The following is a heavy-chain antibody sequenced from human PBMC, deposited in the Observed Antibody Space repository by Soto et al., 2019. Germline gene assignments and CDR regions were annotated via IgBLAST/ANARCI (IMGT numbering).Heavy chain of an antibody. D-gene: IGHD3-22*01. V-gene: IGHV3-15*07. CDR1: GFNVNNAW. CDR3: RSGYDY. J-gene: IGHJ4*02. Sequence: EVQLVVSGGGLVKPGGSLRLSCAVSGFNVNNAWMNWVRQAPGKGLEWVGRIKSKNDGGTTDYAAPAKGRCTISRDDSKNTVYLQMDSLKSENTAVYYCRSGYDYWGQGTLVTVSS. CDR2: IKSKNDGGTT.